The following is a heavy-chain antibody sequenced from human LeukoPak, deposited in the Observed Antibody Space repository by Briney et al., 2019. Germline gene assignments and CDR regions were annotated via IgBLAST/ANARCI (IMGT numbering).Heavy chain of an antibody. Sequence: GGSLRLSCAASGFTLSGNSMNWVRQAPGKGLEWVSSIISSSSYIYYADSVKGRFTISRDNAKNSLYLQMNSLRAEDTAVYYCARGEAAVSLDVWGKGTTVTVSS. CDR1: GFTLSGNS. CDR3: ARGEAAVSLDV. V-gene: IGHV3-21*01. CDR2: IISSSSYI. J-gene: IGHJ6*04. D-gene: IGHD6-13*01.